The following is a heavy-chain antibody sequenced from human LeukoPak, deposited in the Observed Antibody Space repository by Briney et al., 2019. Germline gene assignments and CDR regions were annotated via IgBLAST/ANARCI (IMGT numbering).Heavy chain of an antibody. J-gene: IGHJ4*02. CDR3: ARGGYCGGDCYFYY. Sequence: SETLSLTCTVSGGSISSYYWSWIRQPPGKGLEWIGYIYYSGSTNYNPSLKSRDSISVDTSKNQFSLRLSSVTAADTAVYYCARGGYCGGDCYFYYWGQGTLVTVSS. CDR1: GGSISSYY. D-gene: IGHD2-21*02. CDR2: IYYSGST. V-gene: IGHV4-59*08.